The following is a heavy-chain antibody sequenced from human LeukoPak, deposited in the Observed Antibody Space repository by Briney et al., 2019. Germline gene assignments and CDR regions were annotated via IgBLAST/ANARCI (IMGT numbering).Heavy chain of an antibody. CDR3: GRDYNRRPDY. D-gene: IGHD2/OR15-2a*01. CDR1: GFTFRGYW. Sequence: GESLTLSCAASGFTFRGYWVHWVRHPPEEGLVWGSRIYGDGSSTNVAGSVKGRFTISRDNAKNTVYLQLSSLRDDHTAVYYCGRDYNRRPDYWGQGTLVTVCS. V-gene: IGHV3-74*01. J-gene: IGHJ4*02. CDR2: IYGDGSST.